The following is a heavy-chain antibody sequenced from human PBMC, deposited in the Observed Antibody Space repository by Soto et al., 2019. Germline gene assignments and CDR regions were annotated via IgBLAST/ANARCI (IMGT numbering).Heavy chain of an antibody. CDR2: ISYDGSNK. CDR1: GFTFSSYG. V-gene: IGHV3-30*18. J-gene: IGHJ4*02. Sequence: QVQLVESGGGVVQPGRSLRLSCAASGFTFSSYGMHWVRQAPGKGLEWVAVISYDGSNKYYADSVKGRFTISRDNSKNTLYLQMNSLRAEDTAVYYCAKDLDTLPYYVAHPPGYWGQGTLVTVSS. CDR3: AKDLDTLPYYVAHPPGY. D-gene: IGHD3-10*02.